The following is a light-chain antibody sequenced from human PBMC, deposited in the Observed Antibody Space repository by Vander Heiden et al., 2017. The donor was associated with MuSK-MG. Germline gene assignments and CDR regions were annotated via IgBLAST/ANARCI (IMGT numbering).Light chain of an antibody. CDR1: ESVGIH. Sequence: VLTQSPATLSLSPGDRATLSCGASESVGIHLAWYQQKPHQPPRLIIYDASTRATGVPARFSDSGYGTDFTLTISPLEPDDFALYYCQQLKDWPPITFGQGSLMEI. J-gene: IGKJ5*01. V-gene: IGKV3-11*01. CDR3: QQLKDWPPIT. CDR2: DAS.